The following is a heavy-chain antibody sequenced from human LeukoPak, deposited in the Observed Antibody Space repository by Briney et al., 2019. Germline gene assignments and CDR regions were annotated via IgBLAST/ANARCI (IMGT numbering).Heavy chain of an antibody. J-gene: IGHJ4*02. V-gene: IGHV3-21*01. D-gene: IGHD3-16*02. CDR1: GFTFSSYS. Sequence: PGGSPRLSCAASGFTFSSYSMNWVRQAPGKGLEWVSSISSSSSYIYYADSVKGRFTISRDNAKNSLYLQMNSLRAEDTAVYYCARDSAPYSFGGVIAYWGQGTLVTVSS. CDR2: ISSSSSYI. CDR3: ARDSAPYSFGGVIAY.